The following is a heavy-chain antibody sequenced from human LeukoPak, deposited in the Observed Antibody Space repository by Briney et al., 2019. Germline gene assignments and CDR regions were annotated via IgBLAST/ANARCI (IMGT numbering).Heavy chain of an antibody. V-gene: IGHV3-30*02. D-gene: IGHD3-10*01. CDR1: GFTFSSYG. CDR2: IRYDGSNK. J-gene: IGHJ3*02. Sequence: PGGSLRLSCAASGFTFSSYGMHWVRQAPGKGLEWVAFIRYDGSNKYYADSVKGRFTISRDNSKNTLYLQMNSLRAEDTAVYYCARDFGWAFDMWGQGTVVTVSS. CDR3: ARDFGWAFDM.